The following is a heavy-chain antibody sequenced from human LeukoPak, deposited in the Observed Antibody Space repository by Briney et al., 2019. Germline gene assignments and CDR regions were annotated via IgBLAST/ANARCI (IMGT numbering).Heavy chain of an antibody. J-gene: IGHJ4*02. Sequence: KPAETLSLTCTVSGGSISSYYWSWIRQPPGKGLEWIGYIYNSGRTKYNPSLKNRVTTSEDTSKNQFSLNLFSVATADTAVYYCARVDISTGLSIFDYWGQGTLVTVSS. V-gene: IGHV4-59*01. D-gene: IGHD1-14*01. CDR3: ARVDISTGLSIFDY. CDR1: GGSISSYY. CDR2: IYNSGRT.